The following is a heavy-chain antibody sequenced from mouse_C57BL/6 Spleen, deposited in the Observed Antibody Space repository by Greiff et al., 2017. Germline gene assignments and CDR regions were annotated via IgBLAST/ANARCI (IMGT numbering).Heavy chain of an antibody. CDR1: GYTFTDYN. D-gene: IGHD3-3*01. CDR2: INPNNGGT. J-gene: IGHJ2*01. CDR3: ARRGREYFDY. V-gene: IGHV1-18*01. Sequence: VQLQQSGPELVKPGASVKIPCKASGYTFTDYNMDWVKQSPGKSLEWIGDINPNNGGTIYNQKFKGKATLTVDKSSSTAYMELRSLTSEDTAVYYCARRGREYFDYWGQGTTLTVSS.